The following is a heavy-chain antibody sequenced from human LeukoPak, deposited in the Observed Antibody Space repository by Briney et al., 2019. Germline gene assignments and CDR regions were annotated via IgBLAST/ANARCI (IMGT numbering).Heavy chain of an antibody. V-gene: IGHV3-11*01. CDR2: ISSSGSTI. D-gene: IGHD3-9*01. J-gene: IGHJ5*02. CDR1: GFTLSDYY. Sequence: PGGSLRLPCAASGFTLSDYYMSWIRQAPGKGLEWVSYISSSGSTIYYADSVKGRFTISRDNAKNSLYLQMNSLRAEDTAVYYCARDQVRYFDWYNWFDPWGQGTLVTVSS. CDR3: ARDQVRYFDWYNWFDP.